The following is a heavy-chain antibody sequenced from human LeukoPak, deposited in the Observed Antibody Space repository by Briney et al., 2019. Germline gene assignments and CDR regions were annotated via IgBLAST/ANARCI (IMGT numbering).Heavy chain of an antibody. D-gene: IGHD5-12*01. CDR3: ARDYPRVYSGTSFDI. CDR2: INDSGST. J-gene: IGHJ3*02. CDR1: GGSFSPYY. Sequence: SETLSLTCAVYGGSFSPYYWSWIRQSPGKGLEWIAEINDSGSTNYNPSLKSRVTISVDTSKKQFTLKVHSLTAADTAVYYCARDYPRVYSGTSFDIWGQGTMVTVSS. V-gene: IGHV4-34*01.